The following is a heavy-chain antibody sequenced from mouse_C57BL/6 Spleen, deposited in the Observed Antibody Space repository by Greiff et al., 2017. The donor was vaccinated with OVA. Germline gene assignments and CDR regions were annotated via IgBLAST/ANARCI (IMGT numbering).Heavy chain of an antibody. CDR2: INPSSGYT. CDR3: ARTSITTVDIDY. V-gene: IGHV1-7*01. D-gene: IGHD1-1*01. J-gene: IGHJ2*01. CDR1: GYTFTSYW. Sequence: VQLQQSGAELAKPGASVKLSCKASGYTFTSYWMHWVKQRPGQGLEWIGYINPSSGYTKDNQKVKDKATLTADKSSSTAYMQLSSLTYEDSAVYYCARTSITTVDIDYWGQGTTLTVSS.